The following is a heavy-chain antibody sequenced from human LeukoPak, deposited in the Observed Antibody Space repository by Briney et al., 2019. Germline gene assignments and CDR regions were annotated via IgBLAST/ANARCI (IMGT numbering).Heavy chain of an antibody. CDR1: GGSISSYY. V-gene: IGHV4-59*08. CDR3: ARQGDDYGLNWFDP. J-gene: IGHJ5*02. CDR2: IYYSGST. Sequence: SETLSLTCTVSGGSISSYYWSWIRQPPGKGLEWIGYIYYSGSTNYNPSLKSRVTISVDTSKNQFSLKLSSVTAADTAVYYCARQGDDYGLNWFDPWGQGTLVAVSS. D-gene: IGHD4-17*01.